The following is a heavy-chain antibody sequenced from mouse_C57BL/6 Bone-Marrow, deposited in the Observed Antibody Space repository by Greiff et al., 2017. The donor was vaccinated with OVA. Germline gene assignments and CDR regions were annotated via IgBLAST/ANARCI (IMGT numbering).Heavy chain of an antibody. CDR2: ISSGSSTI. Sequence: EVMLVESGGGLVKPGGSLKLSCAASGFTFSDYGMHWVRQAPEKGLEWVAYISSGSSTIYYADTVKGRFTISRDNAKNTLFLQMTSLRSEDTAMYYCARTVGLGIAYWGQGTLVTVSA. D-gene: IGHD3-3*01. CDR1: GFTFSDYG. CDR3: ARTVGLGIAY. J-gene: IGHJ3*01. V-gene: IGHV5-17*01.